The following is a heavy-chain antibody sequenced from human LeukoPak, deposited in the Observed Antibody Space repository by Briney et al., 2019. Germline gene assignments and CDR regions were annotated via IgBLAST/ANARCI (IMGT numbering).Heavy chain of an antibody. CDR2: ISRTSPTI. CDR3: ARSTYYYDSSGYLYPSFFDY. Sequence: GGSLRLSCAASGFTFSSYAMTWVRQAPGKGLEWVSYISRTSPTIYYADSVKGRVTISRDNAKNSLYLQMNSLRDEDTAVYYCARSTYYYDSSGYLYPSFFDYWGQGNLVTVSS. CDR1: GFTFSSYA. J-gene: IGHJ4*02. D-gene: IGHD3-22*01. V-gene: IGHV3-48*02.